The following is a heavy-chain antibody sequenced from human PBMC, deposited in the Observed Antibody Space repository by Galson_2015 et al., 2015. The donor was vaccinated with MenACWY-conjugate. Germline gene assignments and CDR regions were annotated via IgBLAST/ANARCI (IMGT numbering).Heavy chain of an antibody. CDR3: ASLGYCSTTSCYAFDD. V-gene: IGHV4-61*02. CDR2: IYTSGSSGST. CDR1: GGSICSGSYY. D-gene: IGHD2-2*01. J-gene: IGHJ4*02. Sequence: SQTLSLTCTVSGGSICSGSYYWSWIRQPAGKGLEWIGRIYTSGSSGSTNYNPSLKSRVTISVDTSKNQFSLKLSSVTAADTAVYYCASLGYCSTTSCYAFDDWGQGTLVTVSS.